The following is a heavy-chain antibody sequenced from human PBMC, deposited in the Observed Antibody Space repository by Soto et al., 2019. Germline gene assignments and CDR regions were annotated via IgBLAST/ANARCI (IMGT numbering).Heavy chain of an antibody. V-gene: IGHV3-23*01. CDR2: ISGSGGGT. CDR1: GFTFTSYA. CDR3: AKAGGDYPYASFDL. D-gene: IGHD4-17*01. Sequence: EVQLLESGGGLVQPGGSLRLSCAASGFTFTSYAMNWVRQAPGKGLEWVSGISGSGGGTYYADSVKGRFTISRDNSKNTLYMQMNSLRAEDTAVYYCAKAGGDYPYASFDLWGRGTLVTVSS. J-gene: IGHJ2*01.